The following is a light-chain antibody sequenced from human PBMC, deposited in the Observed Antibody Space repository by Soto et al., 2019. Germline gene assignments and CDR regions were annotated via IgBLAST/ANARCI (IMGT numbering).Light chain of an antibody. V-gene: IGKV3-20*01. CDR3: QQYDSSPWT. CDR2: ATS. J-gene: IGKJ1*01. Sequence: EIVLTQSPGTLSLSPGERATLSCRASQSVSSTYLAWYQQKPGQAPRLLIYATSTRATDIPDRFSGSGSGTDLTLTISRLEPEDFAVYYCQQYDSSPWTFGQGTKVEIK. CDR1: QSVSSTY.